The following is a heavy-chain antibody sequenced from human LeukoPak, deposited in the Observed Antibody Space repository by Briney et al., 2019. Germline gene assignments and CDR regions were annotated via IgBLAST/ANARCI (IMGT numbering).Heavy chain of an antibody. CDR2: ISWNSGSI. J-gene: IGHJ4*02. V-gene: IGHV3-9*01. Sequence: PGGSLRLSCAASGFTFDDYAMHWVRQAPGKGLEWVSGISWNSGSIGYADSVKGRFTISRDNAKNSLYLQMNSLRAEDTALYYCAKVLRRGSGGSCYDYWGQGTLVTVSS. CDR1: GFTFDDYA. D-gene: IGHD2-15*01. CDR3: AKVLRRGSGGSCYDY.